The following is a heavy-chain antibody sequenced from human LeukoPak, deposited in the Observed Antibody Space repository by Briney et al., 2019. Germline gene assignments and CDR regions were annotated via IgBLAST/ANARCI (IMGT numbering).Heavy chain of an antibody. J-gene: IGHJ6*02. CDR2: ISSSSSYI. CDR3: ARPQWLGLMDV. D-gene: IGHD6-19*01. V-gene: IGHV3-21*01. Sequence: GGSLRLSCAASGFTFSSYSMNWVRQAPGKGLEWVSSISSSSSYIYYADSVKGRFTISRDNAKNSLYLQMNSLRAEDTAVYYCARPQWLGLMDVWGQGTTVTVSS. CDR1: GFTFSSYS.